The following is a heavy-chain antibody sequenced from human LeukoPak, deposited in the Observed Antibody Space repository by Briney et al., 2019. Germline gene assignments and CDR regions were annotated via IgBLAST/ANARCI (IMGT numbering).Heavy chain of an antibody. V-gene: IGHV3-9*03. J-gene: IGHJ4*02. CDR2: ISWNSGSI. D-gene: IGHD5-18*01. CDR3: AKAAGYSYGHIDY. CDR1: GFTFDDYA. Sequence: GRSLRLSCAASGFTFDDYAMHWVRQAPGKGLEWVSGISWNSGSIGYADSVKGQFTISRDNAKNSLYLQMNSLRAEDMALYYCAKAAGYSYGHIDYWGQGTLVTVSS.